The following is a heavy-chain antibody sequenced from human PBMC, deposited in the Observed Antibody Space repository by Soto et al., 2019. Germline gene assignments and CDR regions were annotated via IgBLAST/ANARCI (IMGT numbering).Heavy chain of an antibody. J-gene: IGHJ4*02. D-gene: IGHD3-10*01. CDR3: AGSSDRGIILDY. CDR1: GVSISTYF. CDR2: VYYSVDT. Sequence: SETLSLTGTVSGVSISTYFCNWIRQVPWKGLEWIGYVYYSVDTNYNPSLKSRLTMSVDTSTNQFSLRLNSVTAADSAAYYCAGSSDRGIILDYWGQGVLVTGSS. V-gene: IGHV4-59*01.